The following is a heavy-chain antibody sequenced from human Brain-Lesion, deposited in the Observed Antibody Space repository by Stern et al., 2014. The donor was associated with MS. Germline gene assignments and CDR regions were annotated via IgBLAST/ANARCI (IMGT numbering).Heavy chain of an antibody. D-gene: IGHD3-3*01. J-gene: IGHJ6*02. CDR1: GYIFTGYY. CDR2: INPNTGGT. Sequence: DQLVESGAEVKKPGASVKVSCKTSGYIFTGYYIHWVRQAPGQGLEGMGWINPNTGGTKYAQKFQGRVTMSRDTSISTAYVELSSLTSDDTAVYYCARDQRGITIFGVVTDYYYLGMDVWGQGTTVTVSS. CDR3: ARDQRGITIFGVVTDYYYLGMDV. V-gene: IGHV1-2*02.